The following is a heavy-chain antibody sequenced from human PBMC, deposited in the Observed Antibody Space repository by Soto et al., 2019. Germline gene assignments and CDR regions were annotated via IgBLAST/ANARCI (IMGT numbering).Heavy chain of an antibody. CDR3: ARVGGYCSGGSCYAYYFDY. J-gene: IGHJ4*02. CDR1: GGAISSGGYS. Sequence: SETLSLTCTVSGGAISSGGYSWSWIRQPPGKGLEWIGYIYHSGSTYYNPSLKSRVTISVDRSKNQFSLKLSSVAAADTAVYYCARVGGYCSGGSCYAYYFDYWGQGTLVPSPQ. V-gene: IGHV4-30-2*01. D-gene: IGHD2-15*01. CDR2: IYHSGST.